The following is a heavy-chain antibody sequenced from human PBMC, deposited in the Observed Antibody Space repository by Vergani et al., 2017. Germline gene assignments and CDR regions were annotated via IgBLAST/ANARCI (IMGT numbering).Heavy chain of an antibody. V-gene: IGHV1-8*01. CDR3: ARAPAWRNTGYNYYYMDV. CDR1: GYTFTNYD. J-gene: IGHJ6*03. Sequence: QVHLVQSGAEVKTPGASVKVSCKASGYTFTNYDINWVRQATGQGLEWMGWMNPNSGNTGYAQKFQGRVTMTTNTSISTAYMELSSLRSEDTAIYYCARAPAWRNTGYNYYYMDVWGKGTTVTVSS. D-gene: IGHD5-12*01. CDR2: MNPNSGNT.